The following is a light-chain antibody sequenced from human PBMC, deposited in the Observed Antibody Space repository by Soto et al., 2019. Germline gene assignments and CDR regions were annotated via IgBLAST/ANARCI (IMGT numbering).Light chain of an antibody. Sequence: DIVMTQSPDSLAVSLGERATINCKSSQSVLYSSNNKNYLAWYQQKPGQPPKLLIYWASTRESGVPDRFSGSGSGTDFTLTISSLQAEDVAVYYCQQYWSTPYTFGQGTKLEIK. CDR1: QSVLYSSNNKNY. J-gene: IGKJ2*01. CDR2: WAS. CDR3: QQYWSTPYT. V-gene: IGKV4-1*01.